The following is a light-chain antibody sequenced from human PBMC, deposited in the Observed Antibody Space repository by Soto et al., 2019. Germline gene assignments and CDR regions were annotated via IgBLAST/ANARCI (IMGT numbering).Light chain of an antibody. Sequence: QSVLTQPPSASGTPGQSVTISCSGSSSNIGRNVVNWFQQLPGTAPKLLIYTNNQWASGVPDRFSGSKSGTSASLAISGLQYEDEADYFCAAWDDSLNRYVFGNGKKVTV. J-gene: IGLJ1*01. CDR1: SSNIGRNV. V-gene: IGLV1-44*01. CDR2: TNN. CDR3: AAWDDSLNRYV.